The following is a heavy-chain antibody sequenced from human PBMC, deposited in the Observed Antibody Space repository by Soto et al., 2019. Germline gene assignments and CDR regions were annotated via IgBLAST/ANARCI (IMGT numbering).Heavy chain of an antibody. CDR1: GGSISSGGYY. J-gene: IGHJ5*01. V-gene: IGHV4-31*01. CDR2: IYYSGST. CDR3: ARNVLLWFGDPNWFDS. Sequence: QVQLQESGPGLVKPSQTLSLTCTVSGGSISSGGYYWSWIRQHPGKGLEWIGYIYYSGSTYYNPSLKSLVTISVDTSKNQFSLKLSSVTAADTAVYYCARNVLLWFGDPNWFDSWGQGTLVTVSS. D-gene: IGHD3-10*01.